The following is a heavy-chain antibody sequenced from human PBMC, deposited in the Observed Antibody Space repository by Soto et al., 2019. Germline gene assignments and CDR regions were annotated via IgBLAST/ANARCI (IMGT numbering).Heavy chain of an antibody. CDR1: GGTFGNSA. Sequence: QVKLVQSGAEVKKPGSSVKVSCKASGGTFGNSAISWVRQDPGQGLEWMRGIIPVFGTVNYEQKFEGRVTIAADESTSTVFMKMSRLTSEDTAVYYCAKVMAAAGYDSWGQGTLVTVSS. D-gene: IGHD3-16*01. CDR3: AKVMAAAGYDS. CDR2: IIPVFGTV. J-gene: IGHJ4*02. V-gene: IGHV1-69*01.